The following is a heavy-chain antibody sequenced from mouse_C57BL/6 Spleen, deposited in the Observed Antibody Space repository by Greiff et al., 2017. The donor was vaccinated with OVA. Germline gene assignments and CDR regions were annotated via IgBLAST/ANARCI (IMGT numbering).Heavy chain of an antibody. CDR2: INYDGSST. D-gene: IGHD1-1*01. CDR1: GFTFSDYY. V-gene: IGHV5-16*01. Sequence: DVKLVESEGGLVQPGSSMKLSCTASGFTFSDYYMAWVRQVPEKGLEWVANINYDGSSTYYLDSLKSRFIISRDNAKNILYLQMSSLKSEDTATYYCARGGYYGSRSKGPWFAYWGQGTLVTVSA. CDR3: ARGGYYGSRSKGPWFAY. J-gene: IGHJ3*01.